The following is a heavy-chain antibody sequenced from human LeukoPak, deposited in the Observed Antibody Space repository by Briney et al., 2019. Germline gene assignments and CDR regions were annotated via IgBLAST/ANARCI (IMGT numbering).Heavy chain of an antibody. D-gene: IGHD1-26*01. J-gene: IGHJ4*02. CDR3: AKMGEGATDY. CDR2: IYHSGST. Sequence: SETLSLTCTVSGGSISSGGYYWSWIRQPPGKGLEWIGYIYHSGSTYYNPSLRSRVTISVDRSKNQFSLKLSSVTAADTAVYYCAKMGEGATDYWGQGTLVTVSS. V-gene: IGHV4-30-2*01. CDR1: GGSISSGGYY.